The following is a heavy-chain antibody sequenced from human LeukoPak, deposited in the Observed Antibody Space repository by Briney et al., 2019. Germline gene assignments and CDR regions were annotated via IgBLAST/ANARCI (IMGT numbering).Heavy chain of an antibody. J-gene: IGHJ6*02. Sequence: GGSLRLSCAASGFTFSSYSMNWVRQAPGKGLEWVSSISSSSSYIYYADSVKGRFTISRDNAKNSLYLQMSSLRAEDTAVYYCAREGIAARPGYYYGMDVWGQGTTVTVSS. V-gene: IGHV3-21*01. CDR3: AREGIAARPGYYYGMDV. CDR1: GFTFSSYS. CDR2: ISSSSSYI. D-gene: IGHD6-6*01.